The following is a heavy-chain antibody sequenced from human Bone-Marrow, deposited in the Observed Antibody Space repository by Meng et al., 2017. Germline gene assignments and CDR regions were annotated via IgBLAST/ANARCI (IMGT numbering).Heavy chain of an antibody. V-gene: IGHV4-38-2*01. CDR3: ARVALAVAGIGS. CDR1: GYSISSGYY. Sequence: SETLSLTCAVSGYSISSGYYWGWIRQPPGKGLEWIGSIYHSGSTYYNPSLKSRVTISVDTSKKQFSMKLSSVTAADTAVYYCARVALAVAGIGSWGQGTLVTVSS. J-gene: IGHJ5*02. CDR2: IYHSGST. D-gene: IGHD6-19*01.